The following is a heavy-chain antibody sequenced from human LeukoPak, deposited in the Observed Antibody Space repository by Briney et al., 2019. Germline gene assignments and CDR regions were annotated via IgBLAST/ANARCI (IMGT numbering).Heavy chain of an antibody. V-gene: IGHV4-61*05. J-gene: IGHJ4*02. Sequence: SETLSLTCTVSGGSVSKNTYHWGWVRQPPGRGLEWIAYIYYIGNTNYNPSLKNRATISIETSKNQFSLTLSSVTAADTAVHYCARFRSSGWYYFDSWGQGMPVSVSS. D-gene: IGHD6-19*01. CDR1: GGSVSKNTYH. CDR3: ARFRSSGWYYFDS. CDR2: IYYIGNT.